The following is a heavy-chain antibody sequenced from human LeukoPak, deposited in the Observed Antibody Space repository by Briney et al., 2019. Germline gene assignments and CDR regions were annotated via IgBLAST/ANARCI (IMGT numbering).Heavy chain of an antibody. CDR3: ARALQHYFGSGGSDY. Sequence: PSGTLSLTCAVSGGSIGSDSWWGWVRQTPGKGLEWIGEIYHSGSTNYNPSLKSRVTISVDNSKNQFSLKLSSVTAADTAVYYCARALQHYFGSGGSDYWGQGTLVTVSS. V-gene: IGHV4-4*02. D-gene: IGHD3-10*01. CDR1: GGSIGSDSW. J-gene: IGHJ4*02. CDR2: IYHSGST.